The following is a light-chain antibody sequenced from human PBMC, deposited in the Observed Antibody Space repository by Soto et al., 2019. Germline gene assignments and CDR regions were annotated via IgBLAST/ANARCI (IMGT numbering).Light chain of an antibody. V-gene: IGKV1-39*01. J-gene: IGKJ5*01. Sequence: DIHLTQSPSSLSASIGDRVTIICRASQSISGYLNWYQQKPGKAPKPLIYAASSLQSGVPSRFSGSESGTDFTLTINSLQHEDFATYYCQQGYSNPITFGQGTRLEIK. CDR2: AAS. CDR3: QQGYSNPIT. CDR1: QSISGY.